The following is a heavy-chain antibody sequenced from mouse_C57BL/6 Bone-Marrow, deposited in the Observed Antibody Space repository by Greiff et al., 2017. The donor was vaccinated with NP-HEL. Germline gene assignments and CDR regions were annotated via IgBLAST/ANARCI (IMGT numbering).Heavy chain of an antibody. CDR3: ARGDYPACFAY. CDR2: IDPSDSYT. CDR1: GYTFTSYW. V-gene: IGHV1-69*01. J-gene: IGHJ3*01. D-gene: IGHD2-4*01. Sequence: VQLQQPGAELVMPGASVKLSCKASGYTFTSYWMHWVKQRPGQGLEWIGEIDPSDSYTNYNQKFKGKSTLTVDKSSSTAYMQLSSLTSEDSAVYYCARGDYPACFAYWGQGTLVTVSA.